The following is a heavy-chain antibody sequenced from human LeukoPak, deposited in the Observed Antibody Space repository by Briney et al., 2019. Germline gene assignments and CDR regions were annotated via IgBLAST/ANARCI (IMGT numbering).Heavy chain of an antibody. Sequence: GGSLRLSCAASGFNFRDYEMNWVRQAPGKGLEWLSYISGSSGIIYYADSVKGRFSISRDNAKNSLYPQMNSLRAEDTAIYYCTRDSFFDGNYRPDYFDCWGQGTLVTVSS. D-gene: IGHD4-11*01. CDR2: ISGSSGII. V-gene: IGHV3-48*03. CDR3: TRDSFFDGNYRPDYFDC. J-gene: IGHJ4*02. CDR1: GFNFRDYE.